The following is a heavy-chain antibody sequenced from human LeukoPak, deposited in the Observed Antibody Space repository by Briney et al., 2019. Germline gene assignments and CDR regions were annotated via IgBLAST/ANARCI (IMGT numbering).Heavy chain of an antibody. CDR2: MNPNSGGT. J-gene: IGHJ4*02. D-gene: IGHD6-6*01. Sequence: ASVKVSCKASGYTSTSYDINWVRQATGQGLEWMGWMNPNSGGTNYAQKFQGRVTMTRDTSISTAYMELSRLRSDDTAVYYCARVGSYRDFDYWGQGTLVTVSS. CDR1: GYTSTSYD. CDR3: ARVGSYRDFDY. V-gene: IGHV1-2*02.